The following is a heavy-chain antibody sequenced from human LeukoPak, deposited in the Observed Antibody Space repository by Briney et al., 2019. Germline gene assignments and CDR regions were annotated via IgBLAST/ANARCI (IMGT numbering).Heavy chain of an antibody. J-gene: IGHJ3*01. CDR3: ARDDAFDL. CDR2: LSWDSGSI. V-gene: IGHV3-9*01. CDR1: GFTFDDYA. Sequence: GRSLRLSCAASGFTFDDYAMHWVRQAPGKGLEWVSGLSWDSGSIGYADSVKGRFTISRDNAKKSLYLQMNSLGVEDTALYYCARDDAFDLWGQGTMVTVSS.